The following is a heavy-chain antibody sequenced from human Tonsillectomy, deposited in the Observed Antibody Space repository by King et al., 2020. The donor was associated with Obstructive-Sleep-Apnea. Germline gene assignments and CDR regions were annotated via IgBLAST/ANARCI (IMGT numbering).Heavy chain of an antibody. Sequence: QLQESGPGLVKPSETLSLTCTVSGVSISTYYWSWIRQPPGKGLEWIGYIYYTGSTNYNPSLKSRVTMSLDTSKNQFSLNLNSVIAADTAVYYCARTNYWFDPWGQGTLVTVSS. CDR3: ARTNYWFDP. V-gene: IGHV4-59*01. CDR2: IYYTGST. D-gene: IGHD2-8*01. J-gene: IGHJ5*02. CDR1: GVSISTYY.